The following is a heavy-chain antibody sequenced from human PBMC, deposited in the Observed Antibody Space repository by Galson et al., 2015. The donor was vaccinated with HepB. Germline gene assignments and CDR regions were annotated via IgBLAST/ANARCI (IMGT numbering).Heavy chain of an antibody. Sequence: SLRLSCAASGFTVSSNYMSWVRQAPGKGLEWVSVIYSGGSTYYADSVKGRYTISRDNSKNTLYLQMNSLRAEDTAVYYCARGDRYSSSWYGPNWFDPWGQGTLVTVSS. CDR1: GFTVSSNY. V-gene: IGHV3-66*01. CDR2: IYSGGST. J-gene: IGHJ5*02. D-gene: IGHD6-13*01. CDR3: ARGDRYSSSWYGPNWFDP.